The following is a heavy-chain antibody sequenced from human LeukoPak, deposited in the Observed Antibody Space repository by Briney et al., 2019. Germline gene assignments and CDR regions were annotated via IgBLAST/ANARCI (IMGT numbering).Heavy chain of an antibody. CDR2: IKQDGSEI. V-gene: IGHV3-7*04. Sequence: PGGSLRLSCAASGFTFSSYWMIWVRQAPGKGLEWVANIKQDGSEIYYVDSVKGRFTISRDNAKSSLYLQVNSLRAEDTAVYYCARDRSYYNYFEYWGQGTLVTVSS. CDR3: ARDRSYYNYFEY. J-gene: IGHJ4*02. D-gene: IGHD3-10*01. CDR1: GFTFSSYW.